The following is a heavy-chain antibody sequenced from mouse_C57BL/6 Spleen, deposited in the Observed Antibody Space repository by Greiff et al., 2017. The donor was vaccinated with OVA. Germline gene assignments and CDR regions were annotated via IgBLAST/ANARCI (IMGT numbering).Heavy chain of an antibody. D-gene: IGHD2-3*01. CDR3: TSDGYYLEAMDY. CDR2: IRNKANNHAT. Sequence: EVKLMESGGGLVQPGGSMKLSCAASGFTFSDAWMDWVRQSPEKGLEWVAEIRNKANNHATYYAESVKGRFTISRDDSKSSVYLQMNSLRAEDTGIYYCTSDGYYLEAMDYWGQGTSVTVSS. CDR1: GFTFSDAW. J-gene: IGHJ4*01. V-gene: IGHV6-6*01.